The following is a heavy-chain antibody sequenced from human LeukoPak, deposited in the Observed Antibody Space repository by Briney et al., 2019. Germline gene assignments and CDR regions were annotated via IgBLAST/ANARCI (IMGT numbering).Heavy chain of an antibody. CDR1: GFTFSSYA. CDR3: TRGASQDF. CDR2: IGTGGDT. J-gene: IGHJ6*02. Sequence: GGSLRLSCAASGFTFSSYAMHWVRQATGKGLEWVSGIGTGGDTYYPGSVKGRFTISRENAKNSLYLQMNSLRAGDTAVYYCTRGASQDFWGQGTTVTVSS. V-gene: IGHV3-13*01. D-gene: IGHD2-21*01.